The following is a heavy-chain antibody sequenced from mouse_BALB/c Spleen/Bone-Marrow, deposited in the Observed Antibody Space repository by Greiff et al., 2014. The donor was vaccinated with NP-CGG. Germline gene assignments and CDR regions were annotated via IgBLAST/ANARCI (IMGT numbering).Heavy chain of an antibody. CDR1: GFSLTSYG. CDR2: IWRGGST. Sequence: QVQLQQSGPSLVQPSQSLSITCTVSGFSLTSYGVHWVRQSPGKGLEWLGVIWRGGSTDYNAAFMSRLSITKDNSKSQVFFKMNSLQADDTAMYYCAKNGGYDGWFAYWGQGTLVTVSA. CDR3: AKNGGYDGWFAY. V-gene: IGHV2-5-1*01. D-gene: IGHD2-14*01. J-gene: IGHJ3*01.